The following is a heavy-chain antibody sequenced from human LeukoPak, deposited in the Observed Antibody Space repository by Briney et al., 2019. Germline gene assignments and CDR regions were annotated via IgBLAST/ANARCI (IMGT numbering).Heavy chain of an antibody. CDR1: TFTFSTYW. Sequence: TGGSLRLSCAVSTFTFSTYWMTWVRQAPGKGLEWVASIKGDGSEKYYVDSVKGRFTISRDNSKNSVYLQMNSLGDEDTAVYYCAKGPLGGSGKWGQGTLVTVSS. J-gene: IGHJ4*02. CDR3: AKGPLGGSGK. CDR2: IKGDGSEK. D-gene: IGHD3-10*01. V-gene: IGHV3-7*04.